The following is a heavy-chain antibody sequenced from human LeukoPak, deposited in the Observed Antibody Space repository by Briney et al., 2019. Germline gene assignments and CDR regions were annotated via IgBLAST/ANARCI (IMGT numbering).Heavy chain of an antibody. CDR2: ISGSGGST. Sequence: GGSLRLSCAASGFTFSSYAMSWVRQAPGKGLEWVSAISGSGGSTYYADSVKGRFTISRDNSKNTLYLQMNSLRAEDTAVYYCAKDYCSSTSCYPGVVQHWGQGTLVTVSS. CDR3: AKDYCSSTSCYPGVVQH. J-gene: IGHJ1*01. D-gene: IGHD2-2*01. V-gene: IGHV3-23*01. CDR1: GFTFSSYA.